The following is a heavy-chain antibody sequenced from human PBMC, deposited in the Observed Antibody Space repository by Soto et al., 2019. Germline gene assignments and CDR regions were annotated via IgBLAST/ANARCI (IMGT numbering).Heavy chain of an antibody. CDR1: GFTFSSYW. V-gene: IGHV3-30*18. D-gene: IGHD2-15*01. CDR2: ISSDGSKK. Sequence: GSLRLSCTASGFTFSSYWMHWVRQAPGKGLVWVALISSDGSKKYYADSVKGRFTISRDTSKNTLVLEMNSLRVEDTAVYYCAKDRRDGDFMHILVVDFWGQGALVTVSS. J-gene: IGHJ4*02. CDR3: AKDRRDGDFMHILVVDF.